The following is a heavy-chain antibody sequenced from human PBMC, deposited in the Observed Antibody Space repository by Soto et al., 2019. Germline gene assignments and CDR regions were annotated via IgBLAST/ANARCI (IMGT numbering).Heavy chain of an antibody. V-gene: IGHV1-24*01. J-gene: IGHJ4*02. D-gene: IGHD6-19*01. CDR1: GYTLTELF. CDR2: FDPEDGET. Sequence: QVQLVQSGAEVKKPGASVKVSCKVSGYTLTELFMHWVRQAPGKGLEWMGGFDPEDGETIYAQKFQGRVTMTKDTSTDTAYMELSSLRSEDTAVYYCATGVPYSSGRAYYFDYWGQGTLVTVSS. CDR3: ATGVPYSSGRAYYFDY.